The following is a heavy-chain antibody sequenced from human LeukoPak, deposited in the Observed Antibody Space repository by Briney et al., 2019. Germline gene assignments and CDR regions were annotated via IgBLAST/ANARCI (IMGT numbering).Heavy chain of an antibody. D-gene: IGHD2-8*02. J-gene: IGHJ3*02. CDR1: GFTLGSYW. CDR3: ARAQLLADDVFNI. CDR2: IDGHGSST. Sequence: GGSLRLSCAASGFTLGSYWMHCVRQPPGKGLVWVSRIDGHGSSTSYADSVMGRFTISRDNAKNTLYLQMNSLRADDTAVYFCARAQLLADDVFNIWGEGTMVTVSS. V-gene: IGHV3-74*01.